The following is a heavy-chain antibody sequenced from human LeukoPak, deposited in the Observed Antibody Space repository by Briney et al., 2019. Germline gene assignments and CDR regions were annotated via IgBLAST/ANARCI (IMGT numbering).Heavy chain of an antibody. D-gene: IGHD3-3*01. CDR1: GFTFSSYA. V-gene: IGHV3-23*01. Sequence: GGSLRLSCAASGFTFSSYAMSRVRQAPGKGLEWVSAISGSGGSTYYADSVKGRFTISRDNSKNTLYLQMNSLRAEDTAVYYCAKDRALYYDFWSGYYQDDYWGQGTLVTVSS. CDR3: AKDRALYYDFWSGYYQDDY. CDR2: ISGSGGST. J-gene: IGHJ4*02.